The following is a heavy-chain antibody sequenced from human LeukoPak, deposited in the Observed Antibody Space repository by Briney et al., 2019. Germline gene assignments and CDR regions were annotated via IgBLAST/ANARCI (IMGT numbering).Heavy chain of an antibody. D-gene: IGHD5-18*01. Sequence: SCKVSGYTLTELSMHWVRQAPGKGLEWVSAISGSGGSTYYADSVKGRFTISRDNSKNTLYLQMNSLRAEDTAVYYCAKGRGTNTAMVYDYWGQGTLVTVSS. V-gene: IGHV3-23*01. CDR3: AKGRGTNTAMVYDY. J-gene: IGHJ4*02. CDR2: ISGSGGST. CDR1: GYTLTELS.